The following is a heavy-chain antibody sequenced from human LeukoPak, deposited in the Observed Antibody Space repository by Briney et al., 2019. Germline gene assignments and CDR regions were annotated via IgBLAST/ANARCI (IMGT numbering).Heavy chain of an antibody. CDR3: ARTEIAAAGISIGGSAIDY. CDR2: ISAYNGNT. J-gene: IGHJ4*02. D-gene: IGHD6-13*01. CDR1: GGTFSSYA. Sequence: GSSVKVSCKASGGTFSSYAISWVRQAPGQGLEWMGWISAYNGNTNYAQKLQGRVTMTTNTSTSTAYMELRSLRSDDTAVYYCARTEIAAAGISIGGSAIDYWGQGTLVTVSS. V-gene: IGHV1-18*01.